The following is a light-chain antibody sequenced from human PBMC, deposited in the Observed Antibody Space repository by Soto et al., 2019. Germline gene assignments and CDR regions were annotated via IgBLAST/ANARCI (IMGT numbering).Light chain of an antibody. V-gene: IGLV1-44*01. J-gene: IGLJ2*01. Sequence: QSALTQPPSASGTPGQRGTISCSGGSSNIGRNSVSWYQQVPGTDPKLIIFNNNERPSGIPGRFSGSKSGASASLGIVGLQSEDEADYFCASWDDNLNGPLLFGGGTKVTVL. CDR2: NNN. CDR3: ASWDDNLNGPLL. CDR1: SSNIGRNS.